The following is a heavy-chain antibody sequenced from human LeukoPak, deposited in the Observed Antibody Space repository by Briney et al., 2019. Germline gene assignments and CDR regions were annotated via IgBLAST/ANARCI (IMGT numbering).Heavy chain of an antibody. V-gene: IGHV3-20*04. CDR2: INWNGDSI. J-gene: IGHJ4*02. CDR3: ARGRSTFDY. Sequence: GGSLRLSCAVSGFTFDDYGMSWVRQAPGKGLEWVSGINWNGDSIGYADSVKGRFTISRDNVKNSLYLQMNSLRAEDTALYYCARGRSTFDYWGQGTLVTVSS. D-gene: IGHD2-2*01. CDR1: GFTFDDYG.